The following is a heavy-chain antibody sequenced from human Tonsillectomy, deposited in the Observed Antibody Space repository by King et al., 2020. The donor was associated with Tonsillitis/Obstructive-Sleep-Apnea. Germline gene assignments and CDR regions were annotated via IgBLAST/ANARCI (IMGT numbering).Heavy chain of an antibody. CDR2: IYPGDSDT. CDR1: GYSFTSYW. V-gene: IGHV5-51*03. D-gene: IGHD5-24*01. CDR3: ASPGVEXXXIVSXYYGMXV. J-gene: IGHJ6*02. Sequence: QLVQSGAEVKKPGESLRISCKASGYSFTSYWIAWVRQMPGKGLEWMGIIYPGDSDTRYSPSFQGQVTISADKSISTAYVQWNSLKASDTAMYYCASPGVEXXXIVSXYYGMXVWGXGTTVTVSS.